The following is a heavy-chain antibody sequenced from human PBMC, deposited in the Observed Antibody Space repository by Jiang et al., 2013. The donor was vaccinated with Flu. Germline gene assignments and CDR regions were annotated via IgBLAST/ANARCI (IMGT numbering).Heavy chain of an antibody. CDR3: ARRHGRWLQKGGLYYFDY. D-gene: IGHD5-24*01. J-gene: IGHJ4*02. CDR2: IYYSGST. CDR1: GGSISSSSYY. Sequence: GSGLVKPSETLSLTCTVSGGSISSSSYYWGWIRQPPGKGLEWIGSIYYSGSTYYNPSLKSRVTISVDTSKNQFSLKLSSVTAADTAVYYCARRHGRWLQKGGLYYFDYWGQGTLVTV. V-gene: IGHV4-39*01.